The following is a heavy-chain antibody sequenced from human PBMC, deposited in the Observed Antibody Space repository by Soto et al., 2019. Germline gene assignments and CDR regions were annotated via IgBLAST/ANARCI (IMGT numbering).Heavy chain of an antibody. CDR1: GGTFSSYA. D-gene: IGHD1-26*01. CDR2: IIPIFGTA. CDR3: ASAIQSGSRPNGFASHKFDP. V-gene: IGHV1-69*05. J-gene: IGHJ5*02. Sequence: QVQLVQSGAEVKKPGSSVKVSCKASGGTFSSYAISWVRQAPGQGLEWMGGIIPIFGTANYAQKFQGRVTITPYEPTSTAYMELSSLRSEDTAVYYCASAIQSGSRPNGFASHKFDPWGQGTLVTVSS.